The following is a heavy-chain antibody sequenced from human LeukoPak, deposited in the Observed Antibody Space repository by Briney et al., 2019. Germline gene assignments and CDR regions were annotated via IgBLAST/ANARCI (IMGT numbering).Heavy chain of an antibody. D-gene: IGHD2-15*01. CDR3: ARGCSGGSCYVY. V-gene: IGHV3-64*01. Sequence: PGGSLRLSCAASGFTFSSYGMHWVRQAPGKGLEYVSAISSNGGSTYYANSVKGRFTISRDNSKNTLYLQMGSLRAEDMAVYYCARGCSGGSCYVYWGQGTLVTVSS. CDR2: ISSNGGST. CDR1: GFTFSSYG. J-gene: IGHJ4*02.